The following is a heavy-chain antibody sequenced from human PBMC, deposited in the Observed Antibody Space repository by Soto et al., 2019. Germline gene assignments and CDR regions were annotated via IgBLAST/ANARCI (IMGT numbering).Heavy chain of an antibody. CDR2: IIPILGIA. Sequence: GASVKVSCKASGGTFSSYTISWVRQAPGQGLEWMGRIIPILGIANYAQKFQGRVTITADKSTSTAYMELSSLRSEDTAVYYCAIRSSSGSQGNWFDPWGKGTLVTVPS. D-gene: IGHD6-13*01. J-gene: IGHJ5*02. V-gene: IGHV1-69*02. CDR1: GGTFSSYT. CDR3: AIRSSSGSQGNWFDP.